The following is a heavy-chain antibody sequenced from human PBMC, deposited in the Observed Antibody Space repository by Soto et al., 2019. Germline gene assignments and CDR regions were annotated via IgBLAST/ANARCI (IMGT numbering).Heavy chain of an antibody. J-gene: IGHJ5*02. D-gene: IGHD3-3*01. CDR1: GGSISSGGYY. CDR2: IYYSGST. CDR3: ARGTRGGPRFGSFNWFDP. V-gene: IGHV4-31*03. Sequence: PSETLSLTCTVSGGSISSGGYYWSWIRQHPGKGREWIGYIYYSGSTYYNPSLKSRVTISVDTSKNQSSLKLSSVAAADTAVYYCARGTRGGPRFGSFNWFDPWGQGTLVTVSS.